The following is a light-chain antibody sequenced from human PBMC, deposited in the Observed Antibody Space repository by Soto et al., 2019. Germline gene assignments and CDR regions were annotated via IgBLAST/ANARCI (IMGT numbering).Light chain of an antibody. CDR1: QDIYRL. CDR2: DAS. V-gene: IGKV1-12*01. J-gene: IGKJ1*01. Sequence: DIQMTQSPSSVSASIGDRVTITCRASQDIYRLLAWYQQKPGKAPKLLISDASNLQSGVPSRIIGSGSGTDFTLTISRLQPEDSATYYCLQARAFPLTLGQGTNVEIK. CDR3: LQARAFPLT.